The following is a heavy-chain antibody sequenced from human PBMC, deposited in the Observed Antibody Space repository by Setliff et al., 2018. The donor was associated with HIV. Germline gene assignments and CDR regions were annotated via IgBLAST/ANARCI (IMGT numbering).Heavy chain of an antibody. V-gene: IGHV3-9*01. CDR1: GFTFDDYA. Sequence: PWGSLRLSCAASGFTFDDYAMHWVRQAPGKGLEWISGISWNSGSMGDADSVKGRFTISRDNAKNSLYLQMNSLRAEDTAVYYCASLRRSSWYPWFDPWGQGNLVTVSS. J-gene: IGHJ5*02. CDR3: ASLRRSSWYPWFDP. CDR2: ISWNSGSM. D-gene: IGHD6-13*01.